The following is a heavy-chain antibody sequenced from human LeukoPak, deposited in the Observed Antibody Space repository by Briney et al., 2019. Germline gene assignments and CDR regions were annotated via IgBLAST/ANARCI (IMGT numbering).Heavy chain of an antibody. CDR1: GFTFSGYN. D-gene: IGHD6-19*01. Sequence: GGSLRLSCEASGFTFSGYNMNWVRQGPVKGLEWLSFISGSGNTVNYADSVKGRFTISRDNAKNSLYLQMNSLGDEDTAVYYCATVLSWLVQYYFDYWGQGTLVTVSS. CDR3: ATVLSWLVQYYFDY. CDR2: ISGSGNTV. V-gene: IGHV3-48*02. J-gene: IGHJ4*02.